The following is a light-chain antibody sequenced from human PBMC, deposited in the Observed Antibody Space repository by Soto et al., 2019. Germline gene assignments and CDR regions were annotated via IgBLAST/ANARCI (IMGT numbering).Light chain of an antibody. J-gene: IGLJ1*01. CDR2: DVS. CDR3: CSYAGGYTFV. V-gene: IGLV2-11*01. CDR1: SGDVGDYHY. Sequence: QSVLPQPRSVSGSPGQSVTISCTGTSGDVGDYHYVSWYQQHPGKAPKLIIFDVSKRPSGVPDRFSGSRSGNTASLTISGLQAEDDADYYCCSYAGGYTFVFGTGTQLTVL.